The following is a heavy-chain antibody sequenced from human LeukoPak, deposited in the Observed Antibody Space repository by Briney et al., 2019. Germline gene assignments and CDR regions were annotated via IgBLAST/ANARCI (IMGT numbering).Heavy chain of an antibody. CDR2: ISYDGSNK. CDR1: GFTFSSYA. CDR3: AREYSSSSYRYYYYYMDV. Sequence: GGSLRLSCAASGFTFSSYAMHWVRQAPGKGLEWVAVISYDGSNKYYADSVKGRFTISRDNSKNTLYLQMNSLRAEDTAVYYCAREYSSSSYRYYYYYMDVWGKGTTVTVSS. D-gene: IGHD6-6*01. J-gene: IGHJ6*03. V-gene: IGHV3-30-3*01.